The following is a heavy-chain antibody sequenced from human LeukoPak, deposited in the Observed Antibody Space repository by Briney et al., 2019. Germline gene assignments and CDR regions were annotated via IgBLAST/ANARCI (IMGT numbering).Heavy chain of an antibody. J-gene: IGHJ3*02. CDR1: GFTFSSYG. V-gene: IGHV3-33*01. Sequence: GGSLRLSCVASGFTFSSYGMQWVRRAPGKGLEWVAVIWYDGSSKYYADSVKGRFTISRDNSKNTLYLQMDSLTAEDTAVYYCARRHFDAFDIWGQGTVVTVSS. CDR2: IWYDGSSK. CDR3: ARRHFDAFDI.